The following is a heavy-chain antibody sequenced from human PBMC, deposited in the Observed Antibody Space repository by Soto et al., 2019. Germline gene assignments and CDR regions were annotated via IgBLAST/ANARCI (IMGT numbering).Heavy chain of an antibody. V-gene: IGHV3-48*01. CDR2: ISSSRSSI. Sequence: EVQLVESGGGLVQPGGSLRLSCAASGFTFSSYSMNWVRQAPGKGLEWVSYISSSRSSIYYADSVKGRFTISRDNAKNSLYLQMNSLRAEDTAVYYCARDLNLGSFDYWGQGILVTVSS. J-gene: IGHJ4*02. CDR3: ARDLNLGSFDY. CDR1: GFTFSSYS.